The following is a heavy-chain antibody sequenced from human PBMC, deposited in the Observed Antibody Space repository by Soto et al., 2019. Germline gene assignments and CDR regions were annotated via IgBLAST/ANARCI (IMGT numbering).Heavy chain of an antibody. D-gene: IGHD1-1*01. CDR2: ISYDGSNK. Sequence: PGGSLRLSCAASGFTFSSYGMHWVRQAPGKGLEWVAVISYDGSNKYYADSVKGRFTISRDNSKNTLYLQMNSLRAEDTAVDYCAKDQIGNLDPWGQGTLVTVSS. CDR3: AKDQIGNLDP. CDR1: GFTFSSYG. V-gene: IGHV3-30*18. J-gene: IGHJ5*02.